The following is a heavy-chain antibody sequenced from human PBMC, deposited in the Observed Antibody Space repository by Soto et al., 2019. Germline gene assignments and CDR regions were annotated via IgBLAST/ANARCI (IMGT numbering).Heavy chain of an antibody. V-gene: IGHV3-30*03. CDR3: ARHPSDIWQPDKYFQH. CDR2: TTYDGGIK. J-gene: IGHJ1*01. D-gene: IGHD6-13*01. Sequence: PGGSLRLSCAASGFSFSSYGMEWVRLAPGKGLEWVADTTYDGGIKHYVDSVKGRFTISRDNAKNSVYLQMDSLRAEDTAVYYCARHPSDIWQPDKYFQHWGQGTLVTVSS. CDR1: GFSFSSYG.